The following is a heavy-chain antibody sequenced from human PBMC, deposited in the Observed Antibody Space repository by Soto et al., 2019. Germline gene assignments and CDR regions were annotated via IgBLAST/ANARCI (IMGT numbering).Heavy chain of an antibody. J-gene: IGHJ6*03. CDR3: ARGPIAAAGVYYYYYMDV. CDR2: MNPNSGNT. D-gene: IGHD6-13*01. V-gene: IGHV1-8*01. CDR1: GYTFTSYD. Sequence: QVQLVQSGAEVKKPGASVKVSCNASGYTFTSYDINWVRQATGQGLEWMGWMNPNSGNTGYAQKFQGRVTMTRNTSISTAYMELSSLRSEDTAVYYCARGPIAAAGVYYYYYMDVWGKGTTVTVSS.